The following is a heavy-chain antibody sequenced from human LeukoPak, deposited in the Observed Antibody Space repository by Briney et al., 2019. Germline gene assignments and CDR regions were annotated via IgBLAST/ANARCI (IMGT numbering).Heavy chain of an antibody. CDR3: AKPPSHYYDSSGYYSPPFDY. D-gene: IGHD3-22*01. Sequence: GGSLRLSCAASGFTFSSYAMGWVRQAPGKGLEWVSAIRGSAGTTYYADSVKGRFTISRDNSKNTLYLQMNSLRAEDTAVYYCAKPPSHYYDSSGYYSPPFDYWGRGTLVTVSS. CDR2: IRGSAGTT. J-gene: IGHJ4*02. CDR1: GFTFSSYA. V-gene: IGHV3-23*01.